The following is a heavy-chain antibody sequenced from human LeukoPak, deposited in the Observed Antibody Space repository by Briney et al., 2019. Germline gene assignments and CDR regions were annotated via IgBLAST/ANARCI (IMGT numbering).Heavy chain of an antibody. J-gene: IGHJ3*02. CDR2: IYYSGST. D-gene: IGHD6-13*01. CDR1: GRSISSYY. CDR3: ARVQRGFWGLYSSSWYEAFDI. V-gene: IGHV4-59*01. Sequence: SETLSLTCTVSGRSISSYYWSWIRPPPGKGLEWIGYIYYSGSTNYNPSLKSRVTISVDTSKNQFSLKLSSVTAADTAVYYCARVQRGFWGLYSSSWYEAFDIWGQGTMVTVSS.